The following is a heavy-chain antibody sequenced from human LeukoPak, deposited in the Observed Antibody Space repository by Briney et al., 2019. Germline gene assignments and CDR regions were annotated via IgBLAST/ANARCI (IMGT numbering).Heavy chain of an antibody. V-gene: IGHV3-23*01. CDR3: AKDHANTPVVTN. J-gene: IGHJ4*02. CDR2: ISGGSGGST. D-gene: IGHD2-21*02. CDR1: GFTFSDYA. Sequence: HPGGSLRLSCVASGFTFSDYAMSWVRQAPGKGLEWLSVISGGSGGSTYYADSVTGRFTVSRDNSKNKVDLQMNNLRAEDTAIYYCAKDHANTPVVTNWGQGILVSVSS.